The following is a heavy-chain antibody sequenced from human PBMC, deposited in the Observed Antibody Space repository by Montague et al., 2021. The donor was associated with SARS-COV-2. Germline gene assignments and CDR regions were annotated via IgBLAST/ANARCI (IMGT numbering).Heavy chain of an antibody. V-gene: IGHV2-70*01. CDR2: XXWXXXK. J-gene: IGHJ4*02. CDR1: GFSLSTSGMC. Sequence: PALVKPTQTLTLTCTFSGFSLSTSGMCVSWIRQPPGKAPEWLAXXXWXXXKYXSTSLKTRLTISKDTSKNPVVLTMTNMDPVDTATYYCAQMTPITGLDYWGQGTLVTVSS. D-gene: IGHD1-20*01. CDR3: AQMTPITGLDY.